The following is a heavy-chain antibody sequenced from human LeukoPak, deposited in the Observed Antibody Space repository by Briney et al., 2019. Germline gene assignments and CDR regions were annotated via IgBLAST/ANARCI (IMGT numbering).Heavy chain of an antibody. CDR1: GFTFSSYS. CDR2: ISSSSSYI. CDR3: ARGGYGANDAFDI. V-gene: IGHV3-21*01. D-gene: IGHD4-17*01. J-gene: IGHJ3*02. Sequence: GGSLRLSCAASGFTFSSYSMNWVRQAPGKGLEWVSSISSSSSYIYYADSVKGRFTISRDNAKNSLYLQTNSLRAEDTAVYYCARGGYGANDAFDIWGQGTMVTVSS.